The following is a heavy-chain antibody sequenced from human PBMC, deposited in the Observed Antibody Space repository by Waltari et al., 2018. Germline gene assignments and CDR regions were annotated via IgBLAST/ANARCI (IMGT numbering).Heavy chain of an antibody. Sequence: QVQLVESGGGVVQPGRSLRLSCAAPGFTFSSYAMHWVRQAPGKGLEWVAVISYDGSNKYYADSVKGRFTISRDNSKNTLYLQMNSLRAEDTAVYYCARDNPTMREFDYWGQGTLVTVSS. CDR3: ARDNPTMREFDY. D-gene: IGHD3-22*01. CDR1: GFTFSSYA. J-gene: IGHJ4*02. CDR2: ISYDGSNK. V-gene: IGHV3-30-3*01.